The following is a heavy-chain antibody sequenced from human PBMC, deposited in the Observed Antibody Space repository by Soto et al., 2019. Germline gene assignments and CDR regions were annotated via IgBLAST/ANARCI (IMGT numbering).Heavy chain of an antibody. J-gene: IGHJ4*02. D-gene: IGHD1-26*01. CDR3: ASGGAGSGPFTWELPDH. CDR1: GNTFTYRY. Sequence: SVKVSCKALGNTFTYRYLHWVRQAPGQALKWMGWITPFSGDVHYAQKFQERVTITRDRSINTAYMQMSSLRSEDTAMYFCASGGAGSGPFTWELPDHWGQGALVSGSS. V-gene: IGHV1-45*02. CDR2: ITPFSGDV.